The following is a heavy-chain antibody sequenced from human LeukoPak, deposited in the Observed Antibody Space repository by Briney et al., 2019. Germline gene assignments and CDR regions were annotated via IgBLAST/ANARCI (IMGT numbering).Heavy chain of an antibody. D-gene: IGHD6-13*01. V-gene: IGHV3-7*01. CDR3: ARDLRQPIY. J-gene: IGHJ4*02. CDR1: GFTLSSHW. CDR2: IKQDGSEK. Sequence: PGGSLRLSCAASGFTLSSHWMSWVRQAPGKGREWVANIKQDGSEKYYVASVKGRFTISGDNAKSSLYVQMNRLRAEDTAVYCCARDLRQPIYWGQGTLVTVSS.